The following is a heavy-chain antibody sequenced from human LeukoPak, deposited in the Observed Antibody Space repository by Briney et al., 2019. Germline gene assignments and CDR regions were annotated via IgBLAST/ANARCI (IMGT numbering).Heavy chain of an antibody. J-gene: IGHJ2*01. V-gene: IGHV4-38-2*02. CDR3: ARESLVAADFDL. D-gene: IGHD3-16*01. CDR1: GYSISSGYY. Sequence: SETLSLTCAVSGYSISSGYYWGWIRQPPGKGLEWIGSIYHSGSTYYNPSLKSRVTISVDTSKNQFSLKLSSVTAADTAVYYCARESLVAADFDLWGRGTLVTVSS. CDR2: IYHSGST.